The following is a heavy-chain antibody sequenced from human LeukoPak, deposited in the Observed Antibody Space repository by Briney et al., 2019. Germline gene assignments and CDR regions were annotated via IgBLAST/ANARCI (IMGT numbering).Heavy chain of an antibody. D-gene: IGHD6-19*01. CDR3: ARERRGWFQYYFDY. CDR1: GFTVSSNY. V-gene: IGHV3-66*02. Sequence: GGSLRLSCAASGFTVSSNYMSWVRQAPGKGLEWVSVIYSGGSTYYADSVKGRLTISRDNSKNTLYLQMNSLRAEDTAVYYCARERRGWFQYYFDYWGQGTLVTVSS. J-gene: IGHJ4*02. CDR2: IYSGGST.